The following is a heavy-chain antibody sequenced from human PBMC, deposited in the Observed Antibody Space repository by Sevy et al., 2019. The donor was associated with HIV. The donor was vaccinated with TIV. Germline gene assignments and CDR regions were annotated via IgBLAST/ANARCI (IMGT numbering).Heavy chain of an antibody. V-gene: IGHV3-7*03. CDR2: IKQDGSEK. CDR3: ARERGSSGWYGGYFDY. D-gene: IGHD6-19*01. J-gene: IGHJ4*02. Sequence: GGSLRLSCAASGFTFSSYWMSWVRQAPGKELEWVANIKQDGSEKYYVDSVKGRFTISRDNAKNSLYLQMNSLRAEDTAVYYCARERGSSGWYGGYFDYWGQGTLVTVSS. CDR1: GFTFSSYW.